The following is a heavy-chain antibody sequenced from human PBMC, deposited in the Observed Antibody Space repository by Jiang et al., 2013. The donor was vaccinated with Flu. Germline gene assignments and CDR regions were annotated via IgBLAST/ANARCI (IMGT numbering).Heavy chain of an antibody. J-gene: IGHJ4*02. Sequence: SGAEVKKPGASVKVSCKASGYTFTSYGISWVRQAPGQGLEWMGWISAYNGNTNYAQKLQGRVTMTTDTSTSTAYMELRSLRSDDTAVYYCARFTPKGRVTHRPFDYWGQGTLVTVSS. CDR2: ISAYNGNT. CDR3: ARFTPKGRVTHRPFDY. D-gene: IGHD2-21*02. V-gene: IGHV1-18*01. CDR1: GYTFTSYG.